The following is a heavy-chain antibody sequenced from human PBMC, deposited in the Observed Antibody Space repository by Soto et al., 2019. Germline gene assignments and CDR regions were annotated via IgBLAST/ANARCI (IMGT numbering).Heavy chain of an antibody. CDR2: ISYDGSNK. V-gene: IGHV3-30*18. J-gene: IGHJ4*02. Sequence: GSLRRSCAASGFTFSSDGIHWVRQAPGKGLEWVAVISYDGSNKYYADSVKGRFTISRDNSKNTLYLQMNSLRAEDTAVYYCAKQEGVGYNYGHFDYWGQGT. CDR1: GFTFSSDG. CDR3: AKQEGVGYNYGHFDY. D-gene: IGHD1-1*01.